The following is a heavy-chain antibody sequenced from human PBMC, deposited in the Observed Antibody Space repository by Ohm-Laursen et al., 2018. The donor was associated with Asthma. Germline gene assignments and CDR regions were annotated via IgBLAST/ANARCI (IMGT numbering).Heavy chain of an antibody. CDR2: ISGSGGST. CDR1: RFTFSSYA. V-gene: IGHV3-23*01. Sequence: GSLRLSCAASRFTFSSYAMSWVRQAPGKGLEWVSAISGSGGSTYYADSVKGRFTISRDNSKNTLYLQMNSLRAEDTAVYYCAKDVMGTTVTTGWFDPWGQGTLVTVSS. CDR3: AKDVMGTTVTTGWFDP. J-gene: IGHJ5*02. D-gene: IGHD4-17*01.